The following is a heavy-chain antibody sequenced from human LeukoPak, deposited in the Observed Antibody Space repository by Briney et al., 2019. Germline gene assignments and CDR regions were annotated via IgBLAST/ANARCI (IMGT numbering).Heavy chain of an antibody. D-gene: IGHD2-21*01. V-gene: IGHV3-23*01. CDR2: ISGIGLNA. CDR3: ATGFHISPGY. Sequence: GGSLRLSCAASGFTFSNTAMCWVRQAPGKGLESLSIISGIGLNAYYADSVKGRVTISRDNSKSTLFLQMNSLRAEDTPVYYCATGFHISPGYWGQGTLVTVSS. CDR1: GFTFSNTA. J-gene: IGHJ4*02.